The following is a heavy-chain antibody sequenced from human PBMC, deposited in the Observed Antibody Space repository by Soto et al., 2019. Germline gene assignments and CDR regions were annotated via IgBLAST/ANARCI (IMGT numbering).Heavy chain of an antibody. J-gene: IGHJ3*02. D-gene: IGHD1-26*01. CDR2: VGSSGNTK. V-gene: IGHV3-48*03. CDR1: GFTLSSSE. Sequence: EVQLVESGGGLEQPGGSLRLSCAASGFTLSSSEMNWVRQAPGKGLEWVSYVGSSGNTKYYADSVKGRFTISRDNATNSLYLQMNSLRAEDTAVYYCARGLEYYFKPGVFDIWGQGTMVTVSS. CDR3: ARGLEYYFKPGVFDI.